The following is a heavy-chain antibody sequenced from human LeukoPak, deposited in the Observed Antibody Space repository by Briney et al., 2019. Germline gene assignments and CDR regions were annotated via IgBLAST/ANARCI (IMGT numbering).Heavy chain of an antibody. D-gene: IGHD3-10*01. Sequence: GGSLRLSCAASGFTFSSYWMSWVRQAPGKGLEWVANIKQDGSEKYYVDSVKGRFTISRDNAKNSLYLQMNSLRAEDTAVYYCARDDAYYGSGSYPLHWGQGTLVTVSS. CDR1: GFTFSSYW. V-gene: IGHV3-7*01. CDR3: ARDDAYYGSGSYPLH. CDR2: IKQDGSEK. J-gene: IGHJ4*02.